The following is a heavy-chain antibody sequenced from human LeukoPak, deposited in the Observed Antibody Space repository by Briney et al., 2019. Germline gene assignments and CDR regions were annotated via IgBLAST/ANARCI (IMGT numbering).Heavy chain of an antibody. V-gene: IGHV4-59*01. D-gene: IGHD3-10*01. J-gene: IGHJ4*02. CDR1: GGSISSYY. Sequence: SETLSLTCTVSGGSISSYYWSWIRQPPGKGLEWIGYIYYSGSTNYNPSLKSRVIISLDTSKNQSSFNLSSVTAADTAVYYCAIGTMVRGVDGSLDYWGQGTLVTVSS. CDR3: AIGTMVRGVDGSLDY. CDR2: IYYSGST.